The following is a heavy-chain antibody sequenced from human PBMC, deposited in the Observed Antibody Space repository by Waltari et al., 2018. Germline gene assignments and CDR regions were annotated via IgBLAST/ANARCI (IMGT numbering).Heavy chain of an antibody. J-gene: IGHJ3*02. D-gene: IGHD5-12*01. V-gene: IGHV3-64*07. CDR1: GFTFSGYA. Sequence: EVQLVESGGGLVQPGESLRLSCAASGFTFSGYAMHWVRPAPGKGLEYVSAISSNGGSTYYADSVKGRFTISRDNSKNTLYLQMGSLRAEDMAVYYCARDLAKSARALFAFDIWGQGTMVTVSS. CDR3: ARDLAKSARALFAFDI. CDR2: ISSNGGST.